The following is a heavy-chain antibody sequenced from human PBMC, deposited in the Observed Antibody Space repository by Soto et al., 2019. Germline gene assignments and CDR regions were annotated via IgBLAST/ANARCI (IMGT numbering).Heavy chain of an antibody. J-gene: IGHJ5*02. D-gene: IGHD3-10*01. CDR2: ISGSGGST. CDR3: AKDGGITMVRGVFDP. CDR1: GFTFSSYA. Sequence: PGGSLRLSCAASGFTFSSYAMSWVRQAPGKGLEWVSAISGSGGSTYYADSVKGRFTISRDNSKNTLYLQMNSLRAEDTAVYYCAKDGGITMVRGVFDPWGPGTLVTVSS. V-gene: IGHV3-23*01.